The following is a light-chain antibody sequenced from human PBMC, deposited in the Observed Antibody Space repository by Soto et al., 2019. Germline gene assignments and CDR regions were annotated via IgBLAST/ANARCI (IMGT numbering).Light chain of an antibody. CDR2: RNN. J-gene: IGLJ1*01. CDR1: SSNIGSNY. CDR3: AAWDDSVSGYV. Sequence: QSVLTQPPSASGTPGQRVTISCSGSSSNIGSNYVYWYQQLPGTAPKLLIYRNNQRPSGVPDRFSGSKSGTSASLAISGLRSEDGADYYCAAWDDSVSGYVFGTGTKVTVL. V-gene: IGLV1-47*01.